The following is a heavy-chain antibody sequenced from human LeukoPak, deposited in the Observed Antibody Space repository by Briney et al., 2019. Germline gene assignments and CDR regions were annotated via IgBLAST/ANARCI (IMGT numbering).Heavy chain of an antibody. CDR2: ISVYNGYT. Sequence: ASVKVSYKASGYTFTSYHINWVRQAPGQGLEWMGWISVYNGYTEFAQKFQGRVTMTTDTSTRTTYMELRGLRSDDTAVYYCARDSGWELKQYYFDHWGQGTLVTVSS. J-gene: IGHJ4*02. V-gene: IGHV1-18*01. CDR3: ARDSGWELKQYYFDH. D-gene: IGHD1-26*01. CDR1: GYTFTSYH.